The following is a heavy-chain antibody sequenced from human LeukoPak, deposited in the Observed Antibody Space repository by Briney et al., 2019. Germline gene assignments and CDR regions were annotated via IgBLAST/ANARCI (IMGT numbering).Heavy chain of an antibody. V-gene: IGHV4-59*12. CDR2: IYHSGST. CDR3: ARGGRAPMVRGVPGHYYGMDV. J-gene: IGHJ6*02. D-gene: IGHD3-10*01. Sequence: SETLSLTCTVSGGSINNYYWSWIRQPPGKGLEWIGYIYHSGSTYYNPSLKSRVTISVDRSKNQFSLKLSSVTAADTAVYYCARGGRAPMVRGVPGHYYGMDVWGQGTTVTVSS. CDR1: GGSINNYY.